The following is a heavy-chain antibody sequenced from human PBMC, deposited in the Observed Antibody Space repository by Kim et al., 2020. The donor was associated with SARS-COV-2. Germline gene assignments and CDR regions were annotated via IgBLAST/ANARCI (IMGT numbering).Heavy chain of an antibody. J-gene: IGHJ6*02. V-gene: IGHV4-59*01. D-gene: IGHD3-9*01. CDR1: GGSISSYY. Sequence: SETLSLTCTVSGGSISSYYWSWIRQPPGKGLEWIGYIYYSGSTNYNPSLKSRVTISVDTSKNQFSLKLSSVTAADTAVYYCARDNVLRYIDWSPANYYGMDVWGQGTTVTVSS. CDR2: IYYSGST. CDR3: ARDNVLRYIDWSPANYYGMDV.